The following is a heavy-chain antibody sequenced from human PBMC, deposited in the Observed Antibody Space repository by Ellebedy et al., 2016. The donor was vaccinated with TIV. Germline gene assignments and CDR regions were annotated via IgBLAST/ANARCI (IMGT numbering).Heavy chain of an antibody. Sequence: AASVKVSCKASGYTFTNYDINWVRQATGQGLEWMGWMNPNSGNTGYVQKFQARVTMTRNPSISTAYMELGSLRSDDTAVYYCARYPTPTIAAAGPEGKTPTPSGMDVWGQGTTVTVSS. D-gene: IGHD6-13*01. V-gene: IGHV1-8*01. CDR3: ARYPTPTIAAAGPEGKTPTPSGMDV. CDR1: GYTFTNYD. CDR2: MNPNSGNT. J-gene: IGHJ6*02.